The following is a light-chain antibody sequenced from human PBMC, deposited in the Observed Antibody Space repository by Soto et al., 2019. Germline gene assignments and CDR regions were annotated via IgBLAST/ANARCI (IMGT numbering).Light chain of an antibody. CDR2: RNN. J-gene: IGLJ2*01. CDR3: AAWDDSLSGRDVV. CDR1: SSNIGSNY. Sequence: QSVPTQPPSASGTPGQRVTISCSGSSSNIGSNYVYWYQQLPGTAPKLLIYRNNQRPSGVPDRFSGSKSGTSASLAISGLRSEDEADYYCAAWDDSLSGRDVVFGGGTKVTVL. V-gene: IGLV1-47*01.